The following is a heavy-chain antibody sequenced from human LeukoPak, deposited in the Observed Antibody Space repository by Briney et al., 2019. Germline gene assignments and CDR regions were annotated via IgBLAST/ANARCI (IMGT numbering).Heavy chain of an antibody. CDR1: GDSISTYY. V-gene: IGHV4-4*09. Sequence: SETLSLTCTVSGDSISTYYWSWIRQSPGKGLEWIGYIHISRSTDYNPSLKSRVTISLDTSKNQFSLRLDSVTAADTAVYYCARDSWQYYYDREGYYGMDVWGQGTTVTVSS. CDR2: IHISRST. D-gene: IGHD3-22*01. CDR3: ARDSWQYYYDREGYYGMDV. J-gene: IGHJ6*02.